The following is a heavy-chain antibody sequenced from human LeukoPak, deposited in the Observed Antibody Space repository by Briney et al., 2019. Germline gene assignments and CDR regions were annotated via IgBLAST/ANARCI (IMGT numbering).Heavy chain of an antibody. V-gene: IGHV1-18*01. CDR1: GYTFTSYG. Sequence: ASVTVSCTASGYTFTSYGISWVRQAPGQGLEWMGWISAYNGNTNYAQKLQGRVTMTTDTSTSTAYMELRSLRSDDTAVYYCARDHIVLMVYTLYYYGMDVWGQGTTVTVPS. D-gene: IGHD2-8*01. CDR3: ARDHIVLMVYTLYYYGMDV. J-gene: IGHJ6*02. CDR2: ISAYNGNT.